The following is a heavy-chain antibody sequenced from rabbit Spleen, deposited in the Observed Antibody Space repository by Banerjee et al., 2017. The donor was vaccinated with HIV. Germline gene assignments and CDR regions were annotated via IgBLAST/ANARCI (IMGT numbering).Heavy chain of an antibody. V-gene: IGHV1S45*01. Sequence: QEQLEESGGDLVKPEGSLTLTCTASGFSFSSSYWICWVRQAPGKGLEWIACIYAGSSGSAYYASWAKGRFTISKTSSTTVTLQMTSLTAADTATYFCARDATTTSKTYFDLWGQGTLVTVS. CDR3: ARDATTTSKTYFDL. CDR2: IYAGSSGSA. D-gene: IGHD1-1*01. CDR1: GFSFSSSYW. J-gene: IGHJ4*01.